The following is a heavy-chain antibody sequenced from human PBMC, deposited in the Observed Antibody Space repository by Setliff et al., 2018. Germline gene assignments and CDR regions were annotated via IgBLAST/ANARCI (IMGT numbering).Heavy chain of an antibody. D-gene: IGHD1-26*01. Sequence: KLSETLSLTCAVSGDSISSSNWWNWVRQPPGKGLEWIGEIYHSGSTKYNPSLKSRVTISVDKSKNQFSLKLSSVTAADTAVYYCARSSYSGSYLNVWGQGTTVTVSS. V-gene: IGHV4-4*02. CDR1: GDSISSSNW. CDR2: IYHSGST. J-gene: IGHJ6*02. CDR3: ARSSYSGSYLNV.